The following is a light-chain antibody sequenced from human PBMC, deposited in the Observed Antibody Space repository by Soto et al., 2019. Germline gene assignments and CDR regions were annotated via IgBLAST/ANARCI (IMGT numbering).Light chain of an antibody. CDR1: QSVSSY. J-gene: IGKJ3*01. V-gene: IGKV3-11*01. CDR2: DAS. CDR3: QQRSTWPFT. Sequence: EIILTQSPATLSLSPGERATLSCRASQSVSSYLAWYQQKPGQAPRLLIYDASNRATGISARFSGSGSGTDFTLTISSLESEDFALYYCQQRSTWPFTFGPGTKV.